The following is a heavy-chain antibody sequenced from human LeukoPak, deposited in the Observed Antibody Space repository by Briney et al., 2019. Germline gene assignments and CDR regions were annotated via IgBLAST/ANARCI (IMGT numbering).Heavy chain of an antibody. CDR1: GGSISSSNW. CDR3: ARTGLVRGVIYAFDI. V-gene: IGHV4-4*02. D-gene: IGHD3-10*01. J-gene: IGHJ3*02. Sequence: SGTLSLTCAVSGGSISSSNWWSWVRQPPGKGLEWIGEIYHSGSTNYNPSLKSRVTISVDKSKNQFSLKLSSVTAADTAVYYCARTGLVRGVIYAFDIWGQGTMVTVSS. CDR2: IYHSGST.